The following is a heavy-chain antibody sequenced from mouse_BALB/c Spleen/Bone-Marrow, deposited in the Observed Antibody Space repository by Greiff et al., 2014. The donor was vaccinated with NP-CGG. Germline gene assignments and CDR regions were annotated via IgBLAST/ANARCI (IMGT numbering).Heavy chain of an antibody. J-gene: IGHJ4*01. CDR2: ILPGSGST. Sequence: VKLQQSGAELMKPGASVKISCKATGYTFSSYWIEWVKQRPGHGLEWIGEILPGSGSTNYNEKFKGKATFTADTSSNTAYMQLSSLTSEDSAVCYCAKRYAIGYWGQGTSVTVSS. CDR3: AKRYAIGY. CDR1: GYTFSSYW. V-gene: IGHV1-9*01.